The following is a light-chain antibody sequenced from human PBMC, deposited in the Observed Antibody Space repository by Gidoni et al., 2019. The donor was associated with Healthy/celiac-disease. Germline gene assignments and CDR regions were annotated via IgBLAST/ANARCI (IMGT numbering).Light chain of an antibody. J-gene: IGKJ2*01. CDR2: GAS. CDR3: QQYNNWPLA. V-gene: IGKV3-15*01. CDR1: QSVSSN. Sequence: EIVMTQSPATLSVSPGERATLSCRASQSVSSNLAWYQQQPGQAPRLLIYGASTRATGIPARFSGSGSGTEFTLTISSLQSEDFAVYYCQQYNNWPLAFGQGTKLEI.